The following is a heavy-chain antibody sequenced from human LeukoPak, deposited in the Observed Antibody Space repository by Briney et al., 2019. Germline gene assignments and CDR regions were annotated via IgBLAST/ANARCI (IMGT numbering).Heavy chain of an antibody. J-gene: IGHJ4*02. V-gene: IGHV3-33*01. Sequence: GGSLRLSCAASGFNFSTYGMHWVRQAPGKGLEWVGVIWYDGSNKVYADSVKGRFTISRDNAKNTLYLQMNSLRAEDTAVYYCARGDIVGATGRRTQDYWGQGTLVTVSS. CDR2: IWYDGSNK. CDR1: GFNFSTYG. CDR3: ARGDIVGATGRRTQDY. D-gene: IGHD1-26*01.